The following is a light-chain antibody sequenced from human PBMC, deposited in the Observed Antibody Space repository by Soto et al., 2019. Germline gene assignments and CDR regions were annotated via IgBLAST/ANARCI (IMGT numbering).Light chain of an antibody. V-gene: IGKV3-20*01. Sequence: EIVLTQSPGTLSLSPGESATLSCRARQSGSASYLAWYQQKPGQAPRLLIYGPSSRATGIPDRFSGSGSGTDFTLTISRLEPEDFAVYHCLQYGSSPSWTFGQGTKVEIK. CDR1: QSGSASY. J-gene: IGKJ1*01. CDR2: GPS. CDR3: LQYGSSPSWT.